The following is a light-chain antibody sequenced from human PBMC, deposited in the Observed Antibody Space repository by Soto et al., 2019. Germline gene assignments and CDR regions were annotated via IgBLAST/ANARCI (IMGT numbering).Light chain of an antibody. Sequence: QSVLTQPPSVSAAPGQKVTISCSGSSSNIGGNSVSWYQQLPGTAPKLLIYDDNKRPSGIPDRFSGSKSGTSATLGITGFQTGDEADYYCGSWDSSLSTHYVFGTGTKVTVL. J-gene: IGLJ1*01. CDR3: GSWDSSLSTHYV. CDR1: SSNIGGNS. V-gene: IGLV1-51*01. CDR2: DDN.